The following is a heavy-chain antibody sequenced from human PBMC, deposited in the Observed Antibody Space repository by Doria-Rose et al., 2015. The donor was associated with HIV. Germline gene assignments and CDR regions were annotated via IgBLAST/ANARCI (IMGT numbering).Heavy chain of an antibody. D-gene: IGHD6-13*01. CDR1: GVSLSSPGMG. CDR2: IFSDDER. Sequence: QVQLVQSGPVLVKPTETLTLTCTVSGVSLSSPGMGVSWIRQPPGKALEWLANIFSDDERSHKTSLKSRLTIPRGTSKSQVVLTMTDMDPVDTATYYCARIKSSRWYHKYYFDFWGQGTLVIVSA. V-gene: IGHV2-26*01. J-gene: IGHJ4*02. CDR3: ARIKSSRWYHKYYFDF.